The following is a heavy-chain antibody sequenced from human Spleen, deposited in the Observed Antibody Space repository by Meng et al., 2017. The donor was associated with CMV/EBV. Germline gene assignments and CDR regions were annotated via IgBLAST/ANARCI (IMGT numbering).Heavy chain of an antibody. V-gene: IGHV3-30*02. CDR1: GFTFSSYD. Sequence: GESLKISCAASGFTFSSYDMHWVRQAPGKGLEWVAFLRYDGSYKYYVDSVKGRFTVSRDNSKNTLYLQMNSLRAEDTAVYYCARDLSVYDYYGMDVWGQGTTVTVSS. J-gene: IGHJ6*02. CDR3: ARDLSVYDYYGMDV. CDR2: LRYDGSYK.